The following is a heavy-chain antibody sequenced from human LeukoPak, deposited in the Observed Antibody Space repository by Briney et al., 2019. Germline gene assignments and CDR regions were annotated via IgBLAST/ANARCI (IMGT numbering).Heavy chain of an antibody. CDR1: GFTFSSLW. V-gene: IGHV3-7*01. J-gene: IGHJ3*02. D-gene: IGHD1-14*01. CDR2: IKQDGSEK. CDR3: AGDAGWTFGI. Sequence: GGSLRLSCAGSGFTFSSLWMSWFRQAPGKGLEWVAIIKQDGSEKYYVDSVKGRFTVSRDNAKKGVYLQMNNLRVDDTAVYYCAGDAGWTFGIWGQGTKVAVSS.